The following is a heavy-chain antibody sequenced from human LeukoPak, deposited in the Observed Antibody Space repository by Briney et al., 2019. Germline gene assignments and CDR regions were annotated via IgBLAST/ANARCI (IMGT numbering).Heavy chain of an antibody. D-gene: IGHD2-15*01. V-gene: IGHV3-48*03. J-gene: IGHJ6*02. CDR3: AGRVKYYYGMDV. CDR1: GFTFSSYE. Sequence: GGSLRLSCAASGFTFSSYEMNWVRQAPGKGLEWVSYISSSGSTIYYADSVKGRFTISRDNAKNSLYLQMNSLRAEDTAVCYCAGRVKYYYGMDVWGQGTTVTVSS. CDR2: ISSSGSTI.